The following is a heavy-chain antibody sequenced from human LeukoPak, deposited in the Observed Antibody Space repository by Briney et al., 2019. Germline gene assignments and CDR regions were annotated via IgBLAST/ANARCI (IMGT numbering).Heavy chain of an antibody. CDR2: IGVSGGT. CDR3: AKRISGGQDYYFDY. J-gene: IGHJ4*02. Sequence: AGGSLRLSCAASGFTFSSYVMSWVRQAPGKGLEWVSSIGVSGGTYFADSVKGRFTISRDNSKNSLYLQLNGLRAEDTAVYYCAKRISGGQDYYFDYWGQGTLVTVSS. D-gene: IGHD5-12*01. CDR1: GFTFSSYV. V-gene: IGHV3-23*01.